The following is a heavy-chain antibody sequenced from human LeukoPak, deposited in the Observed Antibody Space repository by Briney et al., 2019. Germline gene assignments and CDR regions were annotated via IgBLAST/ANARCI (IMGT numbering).Heavy chain of an antibody. D-gene: IGHD1-26*01. CDR2: ISTNSGAI. CDR1: GFTFSSYG. Sequence: GESLRLSCTASGFTFSSYGMHWVRQAPEKGLEWVSFISTNSGAIYYADSVKGRFTISRDNAKNSLYLQMNSLRAGDTAVYYCARDWSWSFDYWGQGALVTVSS. J-gene: IGHJ4*02. CDR3: ARDWSWSFDY. V-gene: IGHV3-48*01.